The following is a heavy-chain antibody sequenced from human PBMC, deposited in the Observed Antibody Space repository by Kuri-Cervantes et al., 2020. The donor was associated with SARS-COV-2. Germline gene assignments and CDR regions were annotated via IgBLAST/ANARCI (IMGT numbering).Heavy chain of an antibody. D-gene: IGHD6-19*01. CDR1: SGSISSSTYY. V-gene: IGHV4-39*01. CDR2: IHYSGNT. Sequence: SETLSLTCTVSSGSISSSTYYWGWIRQPPGKGREWIGTIHYSGNTYYNPSLKSRVTISVDTSKNQFSLRLNSVTATDTAVYYCARHAGRYTSAHRNFGSWGQGTLVTVSS. CDR3: ARHAGRYTSAHRNFGS. J-gene: IGHJ4*02.